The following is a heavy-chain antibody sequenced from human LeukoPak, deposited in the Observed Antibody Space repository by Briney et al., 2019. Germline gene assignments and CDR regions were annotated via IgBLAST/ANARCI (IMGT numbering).Heavy chain of an antibody. Sequence: QPGGSLRLSCAASGFTFSSYWMHWVRQAPGKGLVWVSRINTDGSSTSYADSVKGRFTISRDNAKNTLYLQMNSLRAEDTAVYYCASGLHYGGNSTRANWFDPWGQGTLVTASS. V-gene: IGHV3-74*01. CDR3: ASGLHYGGNSTRANWFDP. J-gene: IGHJ5*02. CDR1: GFTFSSYW. CDR2: INTDGSST. D-gene: IGHD4-23*01.